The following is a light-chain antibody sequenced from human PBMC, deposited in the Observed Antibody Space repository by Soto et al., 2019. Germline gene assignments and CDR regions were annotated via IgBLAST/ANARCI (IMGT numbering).Light chain of an antibody. CDR1: SSDVGGYNY. Sequence: QSVLTQPASVSGSPGQSITISCTGTSSDVGGYNYVSWYQQHPGKAPKLMLYEVTNRHSGVSNRFSGSKSGNTASLTISGLQAEDEADYYCLSFTSSNTYIFGTGTKVTVL. J-gene: IGLJ1*01. V-gene: IGLV2-14*01. CDR3: LSFTSSNTYI. CDR2: EVT.